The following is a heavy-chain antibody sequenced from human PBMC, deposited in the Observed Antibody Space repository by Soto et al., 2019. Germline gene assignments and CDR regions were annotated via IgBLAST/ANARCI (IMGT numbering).Heavy chain of an antibody. Sequence: EVQLLESGGGLVQPGGSLSLSCAASGFPFNNYAMPWVRQAPGKGLEWVSAISGGGDTTSYADSVKGRFTVSRDGSKNTLYLQMSSLRAEDTALYYCAKGRGGSGSLTPRVDFWGQGTLVTVSS. CDR3: AKGRGGSGSLTPRVDF. V-gene: IGHV3-23*01. D-gene: IGHD3-10*01. CDR2: ISGGGDTT. CDR1: GFPFNNYA. J-gene: IGHJ4*02.